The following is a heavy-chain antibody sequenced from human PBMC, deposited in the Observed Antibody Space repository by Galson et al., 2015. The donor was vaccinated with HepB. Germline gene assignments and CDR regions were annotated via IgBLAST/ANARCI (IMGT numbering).Heavy chain of an antibody. V-gene: IGHV1-2*02. J-gene: IGHJ4*02. CDR3: ARGRTYGDFGSPFDY. Sequence: SVKVSCKASGYTFSDYYIHWVRQAPGQGLEWMGWINPDSGGTNPAQKFRGRVTMTRDTSITTAYMELSSLRSDDTAIYYCARGRTYGDFGSPFDYWGQGTLVTVSS. D-gene: IGHD4-17*01. CDR2: INPDSGGT. CDR1: GYTFSDYY.